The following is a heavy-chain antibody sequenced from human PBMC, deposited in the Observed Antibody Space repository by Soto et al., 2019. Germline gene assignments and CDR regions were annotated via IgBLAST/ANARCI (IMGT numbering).Heavy chain of an antibody. Sequence: PGGSLRLSCAASGFTFSSYWMSWVRQAPGKGLEWVANIKQDGSEKYYVDSVKGRFTISRDNAKNSLYLQMNSLRAEDTAVYYCARYDSSGYLTPYYFDYWGQGTLVTVSS. CDR3: ARYDSSGYLTPYYFDY. CDR2: IKQDGSEK. V-gene: IGHV3-7*03. CDR1: GFTFSSYW. D-gene: IGHD3-22*01. J-gene: IGHJ4*02.